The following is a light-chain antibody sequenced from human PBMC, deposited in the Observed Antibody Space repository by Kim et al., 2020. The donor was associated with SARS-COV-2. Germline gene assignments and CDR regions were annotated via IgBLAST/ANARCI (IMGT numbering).Light chain of an antibody. J-gene: IGKJ2*01. CDR1: LSLVYNDGNTC. V-gene: IGKV2-30*01. CDR3: MQGTRSPQNT. CDR2: KVS. Sequence: PASISCRSNLSLVYNDGNTCLSWVQQRTSQGPRRLIYKVSNRESGVPDRFSGSGSGTDFKLKITRVEAEDVGIYYCMQGTRSPQNTFGQGTKLEI.